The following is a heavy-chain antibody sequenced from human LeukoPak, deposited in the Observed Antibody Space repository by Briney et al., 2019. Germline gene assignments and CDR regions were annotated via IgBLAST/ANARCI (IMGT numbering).Heavy chain of an antibody. CDR2: IYPGDSDT. Sequence: GESLKISCKGSGYSFTSYWIGWVRQMPGKGLEWMGIIYPGDSDTRYSPSFQGQVTISVDKSISTAYLQWSSLKASDTAIYFCARRAGHYYYYMDVWGKGTTVTVSS. J-gene: IGHJ6*03. V-gene: IGHV5-51*01. CDR3: ARRAGHYYYYMDV. CDR1: GYSFTSYW.